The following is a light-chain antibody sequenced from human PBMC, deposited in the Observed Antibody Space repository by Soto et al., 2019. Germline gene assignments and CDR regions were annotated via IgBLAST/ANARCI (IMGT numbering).Light chain of an antibody. J-gene: IGKJ1*01. Sequence: DIQMTQSPSSLCPSVGDRVTITCRASRSISDWLAWYQQKPGKAPELLIFDASNLKSGVSSRFSGSGSGTEFTLTISRLQPDDVATYYCLQYSSHSWTFGQGTKVDIK. V-gene: IGKV1-5*01. CDR3: LQYSSHSWT. CDR2: DAS. CDR1: RSISDW.